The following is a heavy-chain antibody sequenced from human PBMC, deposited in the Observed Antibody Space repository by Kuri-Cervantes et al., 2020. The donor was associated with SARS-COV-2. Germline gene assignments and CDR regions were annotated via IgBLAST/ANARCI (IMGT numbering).Heavy chain of an antibody. CDR2: IIPLFGTT. CDR3: ARPYCSITTCYDGTFDS. J-gene: IGHJ4*02. V-gene: IGHV1-69*06. CDR1: GGTFSSYA. Sequence: SVKVSCKASGGTFSSYAVTWVRQVPGQGLEWMGRIIPLFGTTIYAQKFRGRATITADKSTNTAYMKLSSLTSEDTAVYYCARPYCSITTCYDGTFDSWGQGTLVTVSS. D-gene: IGHD2-2*01.